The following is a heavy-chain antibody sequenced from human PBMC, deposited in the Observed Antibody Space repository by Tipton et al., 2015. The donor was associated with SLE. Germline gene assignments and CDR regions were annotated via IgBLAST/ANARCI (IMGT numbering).Heavy chain of an antibody. CDR3: ARGGLTYGYYYYMDV. CDR1: GGSISSGGYS. CDR2: ISYGGNT. J-gene: IGHJ6*03. D-gene: IGHD4-17*01. V-gene: IGHV4-30-4*07. Sequence: TLSLTCAVSGGSISSGGYSWGWIRQAPGKGLEWIGYISYGGNTNYNPSLKSRVTISVDTSKNQFSLRLSSVTAADTAVYYCARGGLTYGYYYYMDVWGKGTTVTVSS.